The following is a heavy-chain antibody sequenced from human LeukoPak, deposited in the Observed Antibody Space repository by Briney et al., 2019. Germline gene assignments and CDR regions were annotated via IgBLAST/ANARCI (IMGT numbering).Heavy chain of an antibody. CDR3: ARDGGAHSSGWYFDY. V-gene: IGHV1-69*04. D-gene: IGHD6-19*01. Sequence: ASVKVSCKASGGTFSSYAISWVRQAPGQGLEWMGRIIPILGIANYAQKFQGRVTITADKSTSTAYMELSSLRSEDTAVYYCARDGGAHSSGWYFDYWGQGTLVTVSS. CDR2: IIPILGIA. J-gene: IGHJ4*02. CDR1: GGTFSSYA.